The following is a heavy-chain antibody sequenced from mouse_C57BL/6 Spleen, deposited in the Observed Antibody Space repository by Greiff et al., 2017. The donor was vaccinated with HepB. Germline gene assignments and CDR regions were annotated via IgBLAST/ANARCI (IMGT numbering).Heavy chain of an antibody. CDR1: GYTFTSYW. CDR2: INPSNGGT. J-gene: IGHJ1*03. D-gene: IGHD1-1*01. CDR3: ARPHLVAPRYVDV. Sequence: QVQLQQPGTELVKPGASVKLSCKASGYTFTSYWMHWVKQRPGQGLEWIGNINPSNGGTNYNEKFKSKATLTVDKASSTAYMQLSSLTSEDSAVYYCARPHLVAPRYVDVWGTGTTVTVSS. V-gene: IGHV1-53*01.